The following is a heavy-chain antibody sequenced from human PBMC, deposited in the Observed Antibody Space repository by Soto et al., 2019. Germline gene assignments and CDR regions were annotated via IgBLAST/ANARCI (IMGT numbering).Heavy chain of an antibody. CDR3: ARDNGDYSYYYYFYGMDV. Sequence: QVQLQESGPGLVKPSETLSLTCTVSGGSISSYYWSWIRQPPGKGLEWIGYIYYSGSTNHNPSLKSRVTISVDTSKNQFSLKLSSVTAADTAVYYCARDNGDYSYYYYFYGMDVWGQGTTVTVSS. CDR2: IYYSGST. D-gene: IGHD4-17*01. V-gene: IGHV4-59*01. J-gene: IGHJ6*02. CDR1: GGSISSYY.